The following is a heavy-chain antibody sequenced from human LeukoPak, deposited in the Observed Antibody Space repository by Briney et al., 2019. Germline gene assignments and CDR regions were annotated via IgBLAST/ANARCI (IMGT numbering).Heavy chain of an antibody. D-gene: IGHD2-2*01. CDR2: IYTSGST. Sequence: SETLSLTCTVSGGPISSYYWSWIRQPAGKGLEWIGRIYTSGSTNYNPSLKSRVTMSVDTSKNQFSLKLSSVTAADTAVYYCARELCSTTTCYFDYWGQGTLVTVSS. CDR1: GGPISSYY. V-gene: IGHV4-4*07. CDR3: ARELCSTTTCYFDY. J-gene: IGHJ4*02.